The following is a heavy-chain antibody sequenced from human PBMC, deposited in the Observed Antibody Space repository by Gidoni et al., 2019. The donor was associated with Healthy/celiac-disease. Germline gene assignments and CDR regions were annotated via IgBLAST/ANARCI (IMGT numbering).Heavy chain of an antibody. V-gene: IGHV3-21*01. CDR1: GFTFSSYS. D-gene: IGHD6-19*01. Sequence: EVQLVESGGGLVKPGGSLRLSCAASGFTFSSYSMNWVRQAPGKGLEWVSSISSSSSYIYYADSVKGRFTISRDNAKNSLYLQMNSLRAEDTAVYYCARDTEGSSGIDYWGQGTLVTVSS. J-gene: IGHJ4*02. CDR2: ISSSSSYI. CDR3: ARDTEGSSGIDY.